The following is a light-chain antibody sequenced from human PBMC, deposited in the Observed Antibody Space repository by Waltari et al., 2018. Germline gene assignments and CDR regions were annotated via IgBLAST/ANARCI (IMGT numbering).Light chain of an antibody. CDR2: EVS. CDR3: SSYTSSSRPVV. Sequence: QSALTQPASVSGSPGQSITISCPGTSSDVSGYNHVSWYHQHPGKAPKPIIYEVSNRPSGVSNRFSGSKSGNTASLTISGLQAEDEADYYCSSYTSSSRPVVFGGGTKLTVL. CDR1: SSDVSGYNH. J-gene: IGLJ2*01. V-gene: IGLV2-14*01.